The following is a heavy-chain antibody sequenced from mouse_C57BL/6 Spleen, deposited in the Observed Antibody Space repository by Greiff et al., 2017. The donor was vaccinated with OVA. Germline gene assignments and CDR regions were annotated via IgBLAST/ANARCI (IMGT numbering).Heavy chain of an antibody. CDR3: AREGIYDGFYYAMDY. Sequence: EVQRVESGPGLVKPSQSLSLTCSVTGYSITSGYYWNWIRQFPGNKLEWMGYISYDGSNNYNPSLKNRISITRDTSKNQFFLKLNSVTTEDTATYYCAREGIYDGFYYAMDYWGQGTSVTVSS. CDR2: ISYDGSN. V-gene: IGHV3-6*01. J-gene: IGHJ4*01. CDR1: GYSITSGYY. D-gene: IGHD2-3*01.